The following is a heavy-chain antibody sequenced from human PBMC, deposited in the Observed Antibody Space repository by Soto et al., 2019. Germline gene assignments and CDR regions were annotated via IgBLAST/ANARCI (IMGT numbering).Heavy chain of an antibody. Sequence: SETLSLTCTVSXGSISATDYYWVWIRPPPGRGLEWIANIYYDGSPLYNPSLKGRVAISADTSKNEFSLKLNSVTASDTSIYYCARAIRYYDSVGYFDYWGPGTLVTSPQ. D-gene: IGHD3-22*01. V-gene: IGHV4-39*01. CDR2: IYYDGSP. J-gene: IGHJ4*02. CDR1: XGSISATDYY. CDR3: ARAIRYYDSVGYFDY.